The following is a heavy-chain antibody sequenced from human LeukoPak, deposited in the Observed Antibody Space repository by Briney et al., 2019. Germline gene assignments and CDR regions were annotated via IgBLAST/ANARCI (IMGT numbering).Heavy chain of an antibody. V-gene: IGHV4-34*01. J-gene: IGHJ4*02. CDR1: GGSFSGYY. D-gene: IGHD2-2*01. Sequence: LKPSETLSLTCAVYGGSFSGYYWSWIRQPPGKGLEWIGEINHSGSTNYNPSLKSRVTISVDTSKNQFSLKLSSVTAADTALYYCAREGYCSSTSCIYFDQWGQGTLVTVSS. CDR3: AREGYCSSTSCIYFDQ. CDR2: INHSGST.